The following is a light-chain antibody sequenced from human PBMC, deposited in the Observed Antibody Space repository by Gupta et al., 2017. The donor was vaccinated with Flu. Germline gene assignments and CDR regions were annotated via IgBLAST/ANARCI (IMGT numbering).Light chain of an antibody. J-gene: IGLJ2*01. CDR3: RAQARNRELVV. V-gene: IGLV3-21*02. CDR2: VES. CDR1: NIGSKS. Sequence: YVLTPPPSVSVAPGQTATITCERPNIGSKSVHWYQQKPGQAPKLVVYVESGRPSGTPERGAGSTCGDTGTPATPRVEAGDEADVEGRAQARNRELVVVGGGTKL.